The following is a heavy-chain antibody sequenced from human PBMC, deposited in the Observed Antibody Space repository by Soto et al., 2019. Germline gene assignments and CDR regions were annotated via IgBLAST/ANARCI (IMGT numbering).Heavy chain of an antibody. V-gene: IGHV3-74*01. D-gene: IGHD3-22*01. Sequence: PGGSLRLSCAASGFTFSSYWMHWVRQAPGKGLVWVSRINSDGSSTSYADSVKGRFTISRDNSKNSLYLQMNSLRAEDTAVYYCARAKYYYDSHTGGWFDPWGQGTLVTVSS. CDR3: ARAKYYYDSHTGGWFDP. CDR1: GFTFSSYW. J-gene: IGHJ5*02. CDR2: INSDGSST.